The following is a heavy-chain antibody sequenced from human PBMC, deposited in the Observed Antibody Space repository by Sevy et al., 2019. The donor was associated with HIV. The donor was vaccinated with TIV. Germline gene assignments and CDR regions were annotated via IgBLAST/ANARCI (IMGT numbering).Heavy chain of an antibody. CDR2: INQDGSQK. CDR1: GFSFTSYW. V-gene: IGHV3-7*01. CDR3: AREFDGGPDY. Sequence: GGSLRLSCAASGFSFTSYWMSWVRQAPGKGLEWVANINQDGSQKYYVDSVKGRFTISKDNAKNSLYLQMSSLRAEDTAVYYCAREFDGGPDYWGQGTLVTVSS. D-gene: IGHD3-9*01. J-gene: IGHJ4*02.